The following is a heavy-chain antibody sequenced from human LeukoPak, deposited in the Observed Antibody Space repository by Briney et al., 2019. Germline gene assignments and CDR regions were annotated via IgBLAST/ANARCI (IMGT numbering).Heavy chain of an antibody. CDR1: GGSISSSSYY. Sequence: PSETLSLTCTVSGGSISSSSYYWGWIRQPPGTGLEWIGSIYYSGSTYYNPSLKSRVTISVDTSKNQFSLKLSSVTAADTAVYYCASRYSSSWYAGDYWGQGTLVTVSS. D-gene: IGHD6-13*01. V-gene: IGHV4-39*01. J-gene: IGHJ4*02. CDR3: ASRYSSSWYAGDY. CDR2: IYYSGST.